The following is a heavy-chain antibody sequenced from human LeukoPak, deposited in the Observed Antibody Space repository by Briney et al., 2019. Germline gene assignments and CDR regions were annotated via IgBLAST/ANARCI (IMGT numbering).Heavy chain of an antibody. Sequence: SETLSLTCTVSGGSISSYYWGWIRQPPGKGLEWIGSIYYSGSTYYNPSLKSRVTISVDTSKNQFSLKLSSVTAADTAVYYCARSWTDAFDIWGQGTMVTVSS. V-gene: IGHV4-39*01. CDR3: ARSWTDAFDI. D-gene: IGHD3/OR15-3a*01. CDR1: GGSISSYY. CDR2: IYYSGST. J-gene: IGHJ3*02.